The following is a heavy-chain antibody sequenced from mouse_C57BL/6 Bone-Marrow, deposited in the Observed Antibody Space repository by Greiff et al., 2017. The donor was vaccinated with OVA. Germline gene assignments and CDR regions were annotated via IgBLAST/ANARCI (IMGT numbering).Heavy chain of an antibody. V-gene: IGHV10-1*01. CDR1: GFSFNTYA. Sequence: GGGLVQPKGSLKLSCAASGFSFNTYAMNWVRQAPGKGLEWVARIRSKSNNYATYYADSVKDRFTISRDDSESMLYLQMNNLKTEDTAMYYCVRLNGYYVLDYWGQGTTLTVSS. CDR2: IRSKSNNYAT. CDR3: VRLNGYYVLDY. J-gene: IGHJ2*01. D-gene: IGHD2-3*01.